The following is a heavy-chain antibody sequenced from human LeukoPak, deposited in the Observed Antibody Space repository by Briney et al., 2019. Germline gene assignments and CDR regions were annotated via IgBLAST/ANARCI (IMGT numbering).Heavy chain of an antibody. D-gene: IGHD5-24*01. Sequence: SETLSLTCTISGGSVTSYHWSWIRQPPGKGLEWIGYIYYSGSTNYNPSLKSRVTISVDTSKNQFSLNLRSVTAADTAVYYCARGSRDGYNHFDYWGQGTLVTVSS. CDR1: GGSVTSYH. CDR2: IYYSGST. CDR3: ARGSRDGYNHFDY. J-gene: IGHJ4*02. V-gene: IGHV4-59*02.